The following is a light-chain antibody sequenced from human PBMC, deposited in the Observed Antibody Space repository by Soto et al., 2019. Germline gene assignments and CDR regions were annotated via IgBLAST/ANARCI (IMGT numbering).Light chain of an antibody. J-gene: IGKJ2*01. CDR1: QSVSSSY. V-gene: IGKV3-20*01. CDR3: QQYNSYFLYT. Sequence: EIVLTQSPGTLSLSPGERATLSCRASQSVSSSYLAWYQQKPGQAPRLLIYGASSRATGIPDRFSGSGSGTEFTLTISSLQPDDFATYYCQQYNSYFLYTFGQGTKVDIK. CDR2: GAS.